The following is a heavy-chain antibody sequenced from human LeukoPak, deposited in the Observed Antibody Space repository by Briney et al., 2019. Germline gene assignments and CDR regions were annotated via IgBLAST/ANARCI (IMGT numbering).Heavy chain of an antibody. CDR3: ARDPSDYGGSTTDY. V-gene: IGHV1-69*13. D-gene: IGHD4-23*01. J-gene: IGHJ4*02. CDR1: GGTFSSYA. CDR2: IIPIFGTA. Sequence: ASVKVSCKASGGTFSSYAISWVRQAPGQGLEWMGGIIPIFGTANYAQKFQGRVTITADESTSTAYMELSSLRSEDTAVYYCARDPSDYGGSTTDYWGQGTLVTVSS.